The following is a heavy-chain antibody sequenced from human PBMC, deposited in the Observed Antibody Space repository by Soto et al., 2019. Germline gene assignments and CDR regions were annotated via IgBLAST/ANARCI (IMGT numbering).Heavy chain of an antibody. V-gene: IGHV3-23*01. J-gene: IGHJ4*02. D-gene: IGHD5-12*01. CDR3: ASVAI. CDR1: GFTFSSYA. Sequence: SLRLSCAASGFTFSSYAMSWVRQAPGKGLEWVANISGGGGDKNYADSVRGRFTISRDNAKNSLDLQMNSLRAEDTAVYYCASVAIWGQGTLVTVSS. CDR2: ISGGGGDK.